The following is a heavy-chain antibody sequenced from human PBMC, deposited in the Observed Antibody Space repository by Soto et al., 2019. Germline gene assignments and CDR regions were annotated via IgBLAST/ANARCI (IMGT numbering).Heavy chain of an antibody. Sequence: SETLSLTCTVSGGSISSYYWSWIRQPPGKGLERIGYIYYSGSTNYNPSLKSRVTISVDTSKNQFSLKLSSVTAADTAVYYCARDRRYFDIWGQGTMVTVSS. CDR3: ARDRRYFDI. J-gene: IGHJ3*02. CDR1: GGSISSYY. CDR2: IYYSGST. V-gene: IGHV4-59*01. D-gene: IGHD3-9*01.